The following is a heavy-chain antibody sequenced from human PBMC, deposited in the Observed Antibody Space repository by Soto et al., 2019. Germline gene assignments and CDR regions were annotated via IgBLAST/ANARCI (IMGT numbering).Heavy chain of an antibody. J-gene: IGHJ5*02. Sequence: PGESLKISCKGSGYSFTTYWLAWVRQMPGKGLEWMGIIYPGDSDTRYSPSFQGQVTISADKSISTAYLQWSSLKASDTAMYYCARKYSSSWSEYDWFDPWGQGTLVTVSS. D-gene: IGHD6-6*01. CDR3: ARKYSSSWSEYDWFDP. V-gene: IGHV5-51*01. CDR2: IYPGDSDT. CDR1: GYSFTTYW.